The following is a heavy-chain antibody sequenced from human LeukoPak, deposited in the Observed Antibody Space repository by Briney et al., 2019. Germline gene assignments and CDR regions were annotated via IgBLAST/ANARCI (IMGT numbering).Heavy chain of an antibody. CDR3: ARDEGQLNI. D-gene: IGHD6-13*01. J-gene: IGHJ3*02. CDR1: GFTLSRYW. V-gene: IGHV3-7*01. CDR2: IKQDGSEK. Sequence: GGSLRLSCAASGFTLSRYWMSWVRQAPGKGLEWVANIKQDGSEKHYVDSVKGRFTISRDNAKNSLYLQMSSLRAEDTAVYYCARDEGQLNIWGQGTMVTVSS.